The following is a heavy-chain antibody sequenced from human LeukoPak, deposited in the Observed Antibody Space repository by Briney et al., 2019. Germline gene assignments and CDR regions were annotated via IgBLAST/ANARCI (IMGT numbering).Heavy chain of an antibody. CDR1: GYTFTGYH. V-gene: IGHV1-2*02. J-gene: IGHJ4*02. CDR2: INPNSGDT. D-gene: IGHD2-2*01. CDR3: ARDYCSSTSCLFDY. Sequence: ASVKVSCKASGYTFTGYHMHWVRQAPGQGLEWMGWINPNSGDTNYAQNLQGRVTMTRDTSISTAYMELSRLRSDDTAVYYCARDYCSSTSCLFDYWGQGTLVTVSS.